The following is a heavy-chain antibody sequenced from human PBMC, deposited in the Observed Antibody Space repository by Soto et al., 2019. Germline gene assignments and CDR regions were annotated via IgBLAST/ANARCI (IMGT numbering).Heavy chain of an antibody. Sequence: GASVKVSCKASGYTLTSYYIHWVRQAPGQGLEWMGKMDPSGGSATYAQKFQGRVSMTSDASTSTVFMEVSSLRADDTAVYFCARVSDPCYRSDHDEYLDYWGQGTQVTVSS. J-gene: IGHJ4*02. CDR3: ARVSDPCYRSDHDEYLDY. V-gene: IGHV1-46*01. CDR1: GYTLTSYY. D-gene: IGHD3-16*02. CDR2: MDPSGGSA.